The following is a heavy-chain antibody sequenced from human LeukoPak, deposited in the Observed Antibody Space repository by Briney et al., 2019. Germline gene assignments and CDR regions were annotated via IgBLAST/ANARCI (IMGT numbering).Heavy chain of an antibody. D-gene: IGHD6-13*01. J-gene: IGHJ4*02. CDR2: ISSTHYP. CDR1: GFTFSDHY. Sequence: GGSLRLSCAASGFTFSDHYMGWIRRAPGRGLEWVSYISSTHYPNHADSVKGRFTISRDNAKNSLYLQMNRLRVEDTAVYYCAREGLDSSSSFDYWGRGTLVTVSS. V-gene: IGHV3-11*05. CDR3: AREGLDSSSSFDY.